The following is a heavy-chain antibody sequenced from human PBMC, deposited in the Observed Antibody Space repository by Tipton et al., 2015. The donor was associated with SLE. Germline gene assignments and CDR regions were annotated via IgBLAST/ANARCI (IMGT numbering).Heavy chain of an antibody. V-gene: IGHV4-61*09. CDR2: IYTSGST. CDR1: GGSISSGSYY. CDR3: ARGGGAAAYWVVVYDAFDI. Sequence: TLSLTCTVSGGSISSGSYYWSWIRQPAGKGLEWIGYIYTSGSTNYNPSLKSRVTISVDTSKNQFSLKLSSVTAADTAVYYCARGGGAAAYWVVVYDAFDILGQGTMVTVSS. D-gene: IGHD6-13*01. J-gene: IGHJ3*02.